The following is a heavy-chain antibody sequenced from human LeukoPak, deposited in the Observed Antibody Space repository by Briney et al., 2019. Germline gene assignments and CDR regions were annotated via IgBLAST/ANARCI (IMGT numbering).Heavy chain of an antibody. CDR2: INPNTGGT. Sequence: ASVKVSCKASGYTFTGYYMHRVRQAPGQGLEWMGWINPNTGGTNYAQKFQGRVTMTRDTSMSTAYMELSWLRLDDTAMYYCATDVSLEIGLFDYWGQGTLVTVSS. J-gene: IGHJ4*02. CDR1: GYTFTGYY. D-gene: IGHD1-1*01. V-gene: IGHV1-2*02. CDR3: ATDVSLEIGLFDY.